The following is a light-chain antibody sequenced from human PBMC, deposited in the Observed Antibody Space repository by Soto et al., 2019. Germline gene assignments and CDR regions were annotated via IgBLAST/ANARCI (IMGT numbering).Light chain of an antibody. Sequence: DIQMTQSQSSLSASVVDRVTITCRASQSISNFLNWYQQMPGKAPKLLIYGLSNLESGVPSRFSGSRSGTDFTLTISSLQREDFATYYCQQSYSTAKTCGQGTKGDIK. CDR3: QQSYSTAKT. V-gene: IGKV1-39*01. CDR1: QSISNF. J-gene: IGKJ1*01. CDR2: GLS.